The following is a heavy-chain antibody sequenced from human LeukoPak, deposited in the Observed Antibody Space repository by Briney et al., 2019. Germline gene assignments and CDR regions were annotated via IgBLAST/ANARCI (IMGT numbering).Heavy chain of an antibody. J-gene: IGHJ4*02. CDR2: IKEDGGQK. D-gene: IGHD6-13*01. CDR1: GFTFSSYW. V-gene: IGHV3-7*03. CDR3: AKKSRLAAAGLD. Sequence: GGSLRLSCAASGFTFSSYWMSWVRQAPGKGLEWVANIKEDGGQKYYVDSVKGRFTISRDNSKNTLYLQMNSLRAEDTAVYYCAKKSRLAAAGLDWGQGTLVTVSS.